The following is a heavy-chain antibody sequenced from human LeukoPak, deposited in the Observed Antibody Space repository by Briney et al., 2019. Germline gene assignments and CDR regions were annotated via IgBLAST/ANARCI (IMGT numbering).Heavy chain of an antibody. CDR3: ARRSSPSGRDVFDI. V-gene: IGHV3-7*01. J-gene: IGHJ3*02. CDR2: IKQDGSEK. Sequence: PGGALRLSYAPSRFTLRSYWMSWVRQAPGKGLEWVANIKQDGSEKYYVDSVQGRFTISRDNDRNSLYLQMNSLRAEDTAVYYCARRSSPSGRDVFDIWGQGTMVTVSS. CDR1: RFTLRSYW. D-gene: IGHD6-19*01.